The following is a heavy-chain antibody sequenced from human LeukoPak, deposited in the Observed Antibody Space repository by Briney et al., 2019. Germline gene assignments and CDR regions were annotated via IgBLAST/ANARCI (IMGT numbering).Heavy chain of an antibody. CDR1: GFTFSSYG. CDR2: IWYDGSNK. V-gene: IGHV3-33*01. J-gene: IGHJ3*02. CDR3: ARCEYDILTPNLNDAFDI. D-gene: IGHD3-9*01. Sequence: GGSLRLSCAASGFTFSSYGMHWVRQAPGKGLEWVAVIWYDGSNKYYADSVKGRFTISRDNSKNTLYLQMNSLRAEDTAVYYCARCEYDILTPNLNDAFDIWGQGTMVTVSS.